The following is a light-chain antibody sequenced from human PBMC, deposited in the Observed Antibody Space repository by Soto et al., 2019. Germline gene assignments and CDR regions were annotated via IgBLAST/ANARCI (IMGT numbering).Light chain of an antibody. J-gene: IGKJ2*01. Sequence: DIQMTQSPSTLSASVGDRVTITCRASQSISSWLAWYQQKPGKAPKLLIYKASSLEGGVPSRFSGSGSGTEFTLTISSLQPDDFATYYCQQYNSYPVGFGQGTKLEIK. CDR2: KAS. V-gene: IGKV1-5*03. CDR1: QSISSW. CDR3: QQYNSYPVG.